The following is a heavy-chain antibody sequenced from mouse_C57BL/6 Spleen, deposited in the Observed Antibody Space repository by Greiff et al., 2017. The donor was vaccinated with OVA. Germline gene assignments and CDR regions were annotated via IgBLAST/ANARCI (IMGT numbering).Heavy chain of an antibody. Sequence: VQLQQSGPELVKPGASVQISCKASGYAFSSSWMNWVKQRPGKGLEWIGRIYPGDGDTNYNGKFKGKATLTADKSSSTAYMQLSSLTSEDSAVYFCARFEEPGYFDYWGQGTTLTVSS. V-gene: IGHV1-82*01. J-gene: IGHJ2*01. CDR3: ARFEEPGYFDY. CDR1: GYAFSSSW. CDR2: IYPGDGDT.